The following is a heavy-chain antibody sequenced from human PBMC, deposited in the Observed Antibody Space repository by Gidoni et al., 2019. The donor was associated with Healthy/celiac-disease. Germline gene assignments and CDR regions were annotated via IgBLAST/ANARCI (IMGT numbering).Heavy chain of an antibody. V-gene: IGHV3-9*01. J-gene: IGHJ4*02. CDR3: TKEGGRGRSLDY. D-gene: IGHD1-26*01. CDR1: GFTFDDYA. Sequence: EVQLVESGGGLVQPGRSLRLSCAASGFTFDDYAMSLVRQAPGKGLEWVSGVTWNSGSIGYADSVKGRFTISRDNAKNSLYLQMNSLRPEDTALYYCTKEGGRGRSLDYWGQGTLVTVSS. CDR2: VTWNSGSI.